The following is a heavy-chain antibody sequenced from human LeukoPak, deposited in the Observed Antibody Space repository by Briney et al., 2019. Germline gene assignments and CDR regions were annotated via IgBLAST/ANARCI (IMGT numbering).Heavy chain of an antibody. CDR2: IYYTGTT. CDR3: ARAPLRTGTTYYYYMDV. J-gene: IGHJ6*03. Sequence: SETLSLTCVVSGGSINSGDYYWSWIRQHPGKGLEWIGYIYYTGTTDYNPSLKSRVTISIDASNNQFALRLRSVTAADTAVYYCARAPLRTGTTYYYYMDVWGKGTTVTVSS. V-gene: IGHV4-31*02. CDR1: GGSINSGDYY. D-gene: IGHD1-1*01.